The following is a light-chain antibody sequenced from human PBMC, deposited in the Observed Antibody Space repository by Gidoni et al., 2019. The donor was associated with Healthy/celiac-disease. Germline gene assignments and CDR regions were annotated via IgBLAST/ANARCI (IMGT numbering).Light chain of an antibody. CDR1: QSVSSNY. V-gene: IGKV3-20*01. CDR3: QQYGSSRYS. Sequence: EIVLTQSPGTLSLSPGERATLSCRASQSVSSNYLAWYQQKPVQAPRLLIYGASSGATGIPDRFSGSGSGTDFTLTISRLEPEDFAVYYCQQYGSSRYSFGQVTKLEIK. CDR2: GAS. J-gene: IGKJ2*03.